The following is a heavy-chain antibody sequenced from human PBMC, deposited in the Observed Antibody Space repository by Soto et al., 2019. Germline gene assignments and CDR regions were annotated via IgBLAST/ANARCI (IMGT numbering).Heavy chain of an antibody. V-gene: IGHV5-51*01. CDR3: ARFGVVTADYYYYYGMDV. J-gene: IGHJ6*02. Sequence: PGESLKISCKGSGYSFTSYWIGWVRQMPGKGLEWMGIIYPGDSDTRYSPSFQGRVTISADKSISTAYLQWSSLKASDTAMYYCARFGVVTADYYYYYGMDVWGQGTTVTVSS. CDR1: GYSFTSYW. CDR2: IYPGDSDT. D-gene: IGHD3-3*01.